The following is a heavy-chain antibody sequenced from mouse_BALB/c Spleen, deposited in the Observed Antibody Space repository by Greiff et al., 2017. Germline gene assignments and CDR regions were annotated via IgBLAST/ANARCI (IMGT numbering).Heavy chain of an antibody. J-gene: IGHJ4*01. V-gene: IGHV5-15*02. CDR2: ISNLAYSI. Sequence: EVQGVESGGGLVQPGGSRKLSCAASGFTFSDYGMAWVRQAPGKGPEWVAFISNLAYSIYYADTVTGRFTISRENAKNTLYLEMSSLRSEDTAMYYCARGPSTTAFYAMDYWGQGTSVTVSA. CDR1: GFTFSDYG. D-gene: IGHD1-2*01. CDR3: ARGPSTTAFYAMDY.